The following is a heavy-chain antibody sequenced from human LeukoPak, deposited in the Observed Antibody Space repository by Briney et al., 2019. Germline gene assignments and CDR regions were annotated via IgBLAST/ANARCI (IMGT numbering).Heavy chain of an antibody. J-gene: IGHJ4*02. V-gene: IGHV4-4*02. CDR2: IFHSGST. D-gene: IGHD1-26*01. CDR3: ARGRIVGANYFDY. CDR1: SGSVSSNNW. Sequence: NPSGTLSLTCAVSSGSVSSNNWWSWARQPPGKGLEWIGEIFHSGSTNFNPSLKSRVTMSIDKSKDQFSLNLSSVTAADTAVYYCARGRIVGANYFDYWGQGTLVTVSS.